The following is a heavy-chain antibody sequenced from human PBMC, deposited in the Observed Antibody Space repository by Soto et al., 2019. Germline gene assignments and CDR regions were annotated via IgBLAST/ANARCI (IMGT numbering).Heavy chain of an antibody. J-gene: IGHJ6*02. CDR3: ARVQLVLYHYGMDV. Sequence: SETLSLTCTVSGGSISSGDYYWSWIRQPPGKGLEWIGYIYYSGSTYYNPSLKSRVTISVDTSKNQFSLKLSSVTAADTAVYYCARVQLVLYHYGMDVWGQGTTVTVSS. CDR2: IYYSGST. V-gene: IGHV4-30-4*01. CDR1: GGSISSGDYY. D-gene: IGHD6-13*01.